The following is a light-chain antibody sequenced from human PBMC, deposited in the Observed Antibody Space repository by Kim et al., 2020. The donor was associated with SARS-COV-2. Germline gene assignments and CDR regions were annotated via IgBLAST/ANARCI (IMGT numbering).Light chain of an antibody. J-gene: IGLJ3*02. Sequence: PGGTVTLTCGSSTGGVTSGHYPYWLQQKPGQAPRTLIYDTNNNHSWAPARFSGSLLGGKAALTLSAAQPEDEADYYCFLSYSGARVFGGGTQLTVL. V-gene: IGLV7-46*01. CDR2: DTN. CDR1: TGGVTSGHY. CDR3: FLSYSGARV.